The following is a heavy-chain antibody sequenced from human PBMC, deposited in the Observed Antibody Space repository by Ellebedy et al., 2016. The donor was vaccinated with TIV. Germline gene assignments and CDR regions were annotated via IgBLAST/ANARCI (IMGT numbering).Heavy chain of an antibody. CDR2: ISSAGDHI. Sequence: GEPLKISCAASGFSFSSYSMNWVRQAPGKGLEWVSSISSAGDHIHYADSVKGRFTISRDNAKNSLYLQMNSLRAEDTAVFYCARAKFEYFDTSGAFDFWGQGTLVTVSS. J-gene: IGHJ4*02. V-gene: IGHV3-21*01. D-gene: IGHD3-22*01. CDR3: ARAKFEYFDTSGAFDF. CDR1: GFSFSSYS.